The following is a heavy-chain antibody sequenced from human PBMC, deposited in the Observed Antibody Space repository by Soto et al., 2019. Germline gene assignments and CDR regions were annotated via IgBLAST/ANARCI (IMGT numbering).Heavy chain of an antibody. V-gene: IGHV1-46*01. D-gene: IGHD6-13*01. CDR3: AREGGSNSWYYYYGMDV. CDR2: INPNGGGT. Sequence: QVQLVQSGAEVKKPGASVKVPCKASGYVFTNSCMHWVRKAPGQGREWMGIINPNGGGTSYAQKCEGRVTMTRDSATSTVYMDLSSVSSEDTARYFCAREGGSNSWYYYYGMDVWGQGTWVTVSS. J-gene: IGHJ6*02. CDR1: GYVFTNSC.